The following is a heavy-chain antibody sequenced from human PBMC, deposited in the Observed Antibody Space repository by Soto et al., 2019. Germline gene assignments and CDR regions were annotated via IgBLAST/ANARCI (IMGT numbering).Heavy chain of an antibody. V-gene: IGHV5-10-1*01. D-gene: IGHD3-16*01. CDR1: GYNFTTYW. J-gene: IGHJ4*02. Sequence: EVQLVQSGAEVKKPGESLRISCKGSGYNFTTYWLSWVRQMPGKGLEWMGRIDPSDSDTKYSPSFQGHVTISADKSITTAYLQWSSLKAADTAMYYCARQGGQDWGQGTLVTVSS. CDR2: IDPSDSDT. CDR3: ARQGGQD.